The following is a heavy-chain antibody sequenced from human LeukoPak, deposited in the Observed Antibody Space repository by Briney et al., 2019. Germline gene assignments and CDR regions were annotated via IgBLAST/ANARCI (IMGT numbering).Heavy chain of an antibody. Sequence: PSETLSLTCAVYGGSFSGYYWSWIRQPPGKGLEWIGEINHSGSTNYNPSLKSRVTMSVDTSKNQFSLKLSSVTAADTAVYYCARVGKIDCSSTSCYTGAFDIWGQGTMVTVSS. D-gene: IGHD2-2*02. V-gene: IGHV4-34*01. CDR2: INHSGST. CDR1: GGSFSGYY. J-gene: IGHJ3*02. CDR3: ARVGKIDCSSTSCYTGAFDI.